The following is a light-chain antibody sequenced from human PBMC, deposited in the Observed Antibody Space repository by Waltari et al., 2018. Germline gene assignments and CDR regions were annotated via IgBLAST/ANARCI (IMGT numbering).Light chain of an antibody. V-gene: IGKV1-17*03. CDR1: RGISNY. Sequence: DIQMTQFPSAMSASIGDTVTITCWATRGISNYLAWFQHRPGQVPRRRIYAASTLHAGVPSRFSGGGSGTQFTLTISGLQPEDSATYYCLHHNNYPWAFGQGTKVEIK. J-gene: IGKJ1*01. CDR3: LHHNNYPWA. CDR2: AAS.